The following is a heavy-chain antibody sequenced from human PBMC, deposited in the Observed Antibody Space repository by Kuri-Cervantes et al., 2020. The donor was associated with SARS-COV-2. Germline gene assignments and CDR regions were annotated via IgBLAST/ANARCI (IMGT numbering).Heavy chain of an antibody. Sequence: SVKVSCKTSGGVFSSYAISWVRQGPGQGLEFMGAIIPIFATPTYAQKFQGRVTISADESTSTVYMELSSLRSGDTAVYYCARDTRGGLFQPDAFDIWGQGTMVTVSS. J-gene: IGHJ3*02. CDR3: ARDTRGGLFQPDAFDI. D-gene: IGHD3-22*01. V-gene: IGHV1-69*13. CDR1: GGVFSSYA. CDR2: IIPIFATP.